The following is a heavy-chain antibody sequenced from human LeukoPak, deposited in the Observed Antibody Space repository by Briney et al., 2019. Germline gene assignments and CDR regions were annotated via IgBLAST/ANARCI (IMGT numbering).Heavy chain of an antibody. D-gene: IGHD3-3*01. CDR3: AKEKNTWSDVSYVDF. J-gene: IGHJ4*02. CDR1: GFTFSSYT. V-gene: IGHV3-43*01. Sequence: GGSLRLSCAASGFTFSSYTMHWVHQAPGKGLEWVSLITWDGGSTYYADSVKGRFTISRDNSKNSLYLQMNSLRTEDTALYYFAKEKNTWSDVSYVDFWGQGTRVTVSS. CDR2: ITWDGGST.